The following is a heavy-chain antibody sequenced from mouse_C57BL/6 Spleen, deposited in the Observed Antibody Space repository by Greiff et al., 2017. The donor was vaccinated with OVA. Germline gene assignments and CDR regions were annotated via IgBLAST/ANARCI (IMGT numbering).Heavy chain of an antibody. CDR2: IRSKSNNYAT. CDR1: GFSFNTYA. D-gene: IGHD1-1*02. CDR3: VRQGGLGWYFDV. Sequence: DVKLVESGGGLVQPKGSLKLSCAASGFSFNTYAMNWVRQAPGKGLEWVARIRSKSNNYATYYADSVKDRFTISRDDSESMLYLQMNNLKTEDTAMYYCVRQGGLGWYFDVWGTGTTVTVSS. J-gene: IGHJ1*03. V-gene: IGHV10-1*01.